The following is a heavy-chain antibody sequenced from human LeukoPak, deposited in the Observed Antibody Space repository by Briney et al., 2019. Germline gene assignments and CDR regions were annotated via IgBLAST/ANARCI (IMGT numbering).Heavy chain of an antibody. CDR3: ARSYYYGSGSYAFDI. V-gene: IGHV3-74*01. CDR1: GFTFSAHW. Sequence: PGGSLRLSCAASGFTFSAHWMHWVRQAPGKGLVWVSRINGDGSRITYADSVKGRFTISRDNAKNTLYLQMNSLRAEDTAVYYCARSYYYGSGSYAFDIWGQGTMVTVSS. D-gene: IGHD3-10*01. CDR2: INGDGSRI. J-gene: IGHJ3*02.